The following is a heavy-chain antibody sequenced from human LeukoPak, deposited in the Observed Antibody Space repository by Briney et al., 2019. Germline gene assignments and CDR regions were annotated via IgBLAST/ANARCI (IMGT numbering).Heavy chain of an antibody. CDR2: ISSSGSTI. V-gene: IGHV3-11*01. CDR1: GFTFSDYY. J-gene: IGHJ4*02. CDR3: AKTYYYDSSGYLRTYYFDY. D-gene: IGHD3-22*01. Sequence: GGSLRLSCAASGFTFSDYYMSWIRQAPGKGLEWVSYISSSGSTIYYADSVKGRFTISRDNAKNSLYLQMNSLRAEDTAVYYCAKTYYYDSSGYLRTYYFDYWGQGTLVTVSS.